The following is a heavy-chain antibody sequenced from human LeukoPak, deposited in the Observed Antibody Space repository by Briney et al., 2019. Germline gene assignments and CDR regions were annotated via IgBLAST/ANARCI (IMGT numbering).Heavy chain of an antibody. V-gene: IGHV1-18*01. CDR1: GYTFTSYG. Sequence: ASVKDSCKASGYTFTSYGISWVRQAPGQGLEWMGWISAYNGNTNYAQKLQGRVTMTTDTSTSTAYMELRSLRSDDTAVYYCARGYVDTARTYYFDYWGQGTLVTVSS. CDR2: ISAYNGNT. D-gene: IGHD5-18*01. CDR3: ARGYVDTARTYYFDY. J-gene: IGHJ4*02.